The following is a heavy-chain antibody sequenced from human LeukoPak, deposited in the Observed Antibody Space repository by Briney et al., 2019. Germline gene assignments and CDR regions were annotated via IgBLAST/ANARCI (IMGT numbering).Heavy chain of an antibody. CDR1: GFPFSGHW. J-gene: IGHJ4*02. D-gene: IGHD1/OR15-1a*01. CDR2: IKYDGSHK. V-gene: IGHV3-7*01. CDR3: ATRNNFEY. Sequence: GGSLRLSCTVSGFPFSGHWMNWVRRAPGKGLEWVANIKYDGSHKGYVASVEGRFTISRDNAKQSVYLQMNSLRAEDTAVYYCATRNNFEYWGQGILVTVSS.